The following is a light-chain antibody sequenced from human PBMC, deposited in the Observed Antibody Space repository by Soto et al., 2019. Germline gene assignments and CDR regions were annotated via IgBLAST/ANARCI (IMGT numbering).Light chain of an antibody. J-gene: IGKJ5*01. CDR2: GAS. CDR3: QQYGGSPRIT. CDR1: QSVSSK. Sequence: EIVMTQSPATLSLSPGQRATLSCRASQSVSSKLAWYQQRPGQAPRLLIYGASNRATGIPDRFSGSGSGTDFTLIINRLEPEDVAIYYCQQYGGSPRITFGQGTRLEIK. V-gene: IGKV3-20*01.